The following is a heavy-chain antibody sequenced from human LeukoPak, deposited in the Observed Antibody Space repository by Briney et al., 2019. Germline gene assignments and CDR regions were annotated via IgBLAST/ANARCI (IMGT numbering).Heavy chain of an antibody. CDR1: GGSISSYY. D-gene: IGHD6-25*01. CDR2: IYYSGST. J-gene: IGHJ5*02. CDR3: ARDSSLAGWLDP. Sequence: SETLSLTCTVSGGSISSYYWSWIRQPPGPGLESIGYIYYSGSTNNTPSLKSRVTISLATSKNQFSLNLSSVTAADTAVYYCARDSSLAGWLDPWGQGTLVTVSS. V-gene: IGHV4-59*12.